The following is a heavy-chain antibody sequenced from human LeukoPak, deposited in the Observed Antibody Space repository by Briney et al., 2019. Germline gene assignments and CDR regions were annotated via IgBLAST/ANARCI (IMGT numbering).Heavy chain of an antibody. V-gene: IGHV1-69*05. Sequence: SVKVSCKASGGTFSSYAISWVRQAPGQGLEWMGRIIPIFGTANYAQKFRGRVTITTDESTSTAYMELSSLRSEDTAVYYCARGALYYYDSSGYYPLDYWGQGTLVTVSS. CDR1: GGTFSSYA. J-gene: IGHJ4*02. CDR2: IIPIFGTA. CDR3: ARGALYYYDSSGYYPLDY. D-gene: IGHD3-22*01.